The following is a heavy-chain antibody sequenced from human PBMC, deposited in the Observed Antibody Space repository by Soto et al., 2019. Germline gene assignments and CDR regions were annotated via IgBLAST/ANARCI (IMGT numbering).Heavy chain of an antibody. V-gene: IGHV2-5*02. D-gene: IGHD2-2*01. CDR1: GFSLTTRPVG. J-gene: IGHJ4*02. Sequence: QITLTESGPTRVKPTQPLPLTCTFSGFSLTTRPVGVVWIRQPPGKALEWLAVIYWDDDKRYSPSLKNRLSIAKDTSENQVVLTMASIDPIDTATYLCADRGDMYGNWDQRYLDHWGQGTLVTVSS. CDR3: ADRGDMYGNWDQRYLDH. CDR2: IYWDDDK.